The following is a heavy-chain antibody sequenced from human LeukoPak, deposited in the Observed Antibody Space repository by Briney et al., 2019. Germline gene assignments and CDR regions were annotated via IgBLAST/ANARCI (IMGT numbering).Heavy chain of an antibody. CDR2: IIPIFGTA. J-gene: IGHJ6*03. CDR1: GGTFSSYA. Sequence: SVKVSCKASGGTFSSYAISWVRQAPGQGLEWMGGIIPIFGTANYAQKFQGRVTITTDESTSTAYMELSSLRSEDTAVYYCASVAVTTPYYYYYYYMDVWGKGTTVTVSS. V-gene: IGHV1-69*05. D-gene: IGHD4-11*01. CDR3: ASVAVTTPYYYYYYYMDV.